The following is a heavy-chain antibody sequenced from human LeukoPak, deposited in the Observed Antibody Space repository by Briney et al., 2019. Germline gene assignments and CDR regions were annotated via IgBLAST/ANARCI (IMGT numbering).Heavy chain of an antibody. V-gene: IGHV4-59*01. CDR1: GGSFSSFY. CDR2: IYYSGNT. Sequence: MASETLSLTCTVSGGSFSSFYWSWIRQPPGKGLEWIGYIYYSGNTDYNPSIKSRVTISVDTSKNQFSLKLSSVTAADTAVYYCARFSMKDWFFDYWGQGTLVTVSS. D-gene: IGHD3-9*01. CDR3: ARFSMKDWFFDY. J-gene: IGHJ4*02.